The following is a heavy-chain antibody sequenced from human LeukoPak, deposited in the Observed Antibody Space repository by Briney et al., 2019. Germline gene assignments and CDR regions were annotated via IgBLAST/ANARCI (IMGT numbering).Heavy chain of an antibody. V-gene: IGHV4-4*07. Sequence: SETLSLTCTVSGGSTSSYYWSWIRQPAGKGLEWIGRIYTSGSTNYNPSLKSRVTMSVDPSKNQFSLKLSSVTAADTGVYYCARDSSSWLYNWFDPWGQGTLVTVSS. CDR2: IYTSGST. D-gene: IGHD6-13*01. CDR1: GGSTSSYY. J-gene: IGHJ5*02. CDR3: ARDSSSWLYNWFDP.